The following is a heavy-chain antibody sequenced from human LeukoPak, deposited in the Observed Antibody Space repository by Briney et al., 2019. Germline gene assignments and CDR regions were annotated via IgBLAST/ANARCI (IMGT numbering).Heavy chain of an antibody. CDR2: IYHTGST. Sequence: SETLSLTCTISGGSVSDYYWSWIRQSPGKGLEWIGYIYHTGSTSYSPSLKSRVTISADASQNQFSLKLSSVTAADTAVYYCASRKLGNDYWGQGTLVTVSS. V-gene: IGHV4-59*02. CDR3: ASRKLGNDY. D-gene: IGHD7-27*01. J-gene: IGHJ4*02. CDR1: GGSVSDYY.